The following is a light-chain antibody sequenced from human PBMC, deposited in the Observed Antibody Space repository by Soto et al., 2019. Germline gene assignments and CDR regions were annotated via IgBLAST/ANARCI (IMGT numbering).Light chain of an antibody. CDR3: QSYDSSLSAYV. Sequence: QSVLAHPPSLSGAPGQKVTISCTGSSSNIGAGYDLHWYQQLPGTAPKLLLYGNSNRPSGVPDRFSGSKSGTSASLAITGLQAEDEADYYCQSYDSSLSAYVFGTGTKVTVL. CDR2: GNS. CDR1: SSNIGAGYD. V-gene: IGLV1-40*01. J-gene: IGLJ1*01.